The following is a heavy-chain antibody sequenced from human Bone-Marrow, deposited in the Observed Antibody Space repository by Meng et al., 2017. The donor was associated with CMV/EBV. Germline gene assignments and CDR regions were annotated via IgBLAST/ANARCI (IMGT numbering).Heavy chain of an antibody. CDR3: AKDDHNWNEIYYGMDV. CDR2: ISGSGGST. Sequence: GESLKISCAASGFTFSSYAMSWVRQAPGKGLEWVSAISGSGGSTYYADSVKGRFTISRDKSKNTLYLQMNSLRAEDTAVYYCAKDDHNWNEIYYGMDVWGQGTTVTVSS. V-gene: IGHV3-23*01. CDR1: GFTFSSYA. J-gene: IGHJ6*02. D-gene: IGHD1-1*01.